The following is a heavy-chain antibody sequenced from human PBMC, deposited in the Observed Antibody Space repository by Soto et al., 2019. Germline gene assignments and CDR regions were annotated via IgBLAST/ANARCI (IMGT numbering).Heavy chain of an antibody. CDR2: IYWDDDK. J-gene: IGHJ4*02. Sequence: QITLKESGPTLVKPTQTLTLTCTFSGFSLSTSGVGVGWIRQPPGKALEWLALIYWDDDKRYSPSLKSRLTSTKDTSKNLVLLTMTNMDPVDTATCYCGHILRPRVADYWGQGSLVTVSS. CDR1: GFSLSTSGVG. V-gene: IGHV2-5*02. CDR3: GHILRPRVADY.